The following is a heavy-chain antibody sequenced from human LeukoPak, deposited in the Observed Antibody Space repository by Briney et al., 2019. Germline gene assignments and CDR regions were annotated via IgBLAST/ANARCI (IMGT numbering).Heavy chain of an antibody. CDR2: LQNDGREK. Sequence: GVSLRLSCTPSGFNFRTSGMHWVRQAPGKGLEWVGFLQNDGREKYFADSVKGRFAISRDNSKNTLYLQMNSLRAEDTAVYYCARESSRIAIGTLDFWGQGTLVTVSS. V-gene: IGHV3-30*02. D-gene: IGHD6-13*01. CDR1: GFNFRTSG. J-gene: IGHJ4*02. CDR3: ARESSRIAIGTLDF.